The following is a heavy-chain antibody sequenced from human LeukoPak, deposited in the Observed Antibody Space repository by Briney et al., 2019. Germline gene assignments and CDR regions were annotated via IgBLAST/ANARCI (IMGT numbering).Heavy chain of an antibody. Sequence: SETLSLTCTVSGGSISSYYWSWIRQPPGKELEWVGYIYYSGSTNYNPSLKSRVTISLDTSKNQFSLKLSSVTAADTAVYYCARDYSGSYLDYWGQGTLVTVSS. V-gene: IGHV4-59*01. D-gene: IGHD1-26*01. CDR2: IYYSGST. CDR3: ARDYSGSYLDY. CDR1: GGSISSYY. J-gene: IGHJ4*02.